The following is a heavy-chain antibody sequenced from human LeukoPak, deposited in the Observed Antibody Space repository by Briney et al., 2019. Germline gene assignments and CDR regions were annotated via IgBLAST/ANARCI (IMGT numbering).Heavy chain of an antibody. Sequence: SETLSLTCTVSGYSISNPYYWGWMRQPPGKGLEWFGNIHYCGTTYYNPSLKSRVHISVDTSKNPFSLKLSSVTAADTGVFHCARDSIHRRTTPFDYWGQGSLVTVPS. V-gene: IGHV4-38-2*02. D-gene: IGHD1-7*01. CDR1: GYSISNPYY. CDR3: ARDSIHRRTTPFDY. CDR2: IHYCGTT. J-gene: IGHJ4*02.